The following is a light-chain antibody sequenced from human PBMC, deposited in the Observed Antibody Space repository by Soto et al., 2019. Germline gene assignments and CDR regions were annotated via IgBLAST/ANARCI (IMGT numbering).Light chain of an antibody. CDR3: QQYGGSPRT. CDR2: GAS. Sequence: EIVLPHSLPTLSFSPRERATLSCRASQSVSSNYLAWYQQKSGQAPRLLIYGASSRATGIPDRFSGSGSGTEFTLTISRLEPEDFAVYYCQQYGGSPRTFGQGTKVDIK. CDR1: QSVSSNY. V-gene: IGKV3-20*01. J-gene: IGKJ1*01.